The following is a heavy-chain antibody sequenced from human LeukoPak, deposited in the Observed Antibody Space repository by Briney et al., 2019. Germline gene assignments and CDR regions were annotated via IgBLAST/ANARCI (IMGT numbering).Heavy chain of an antibody. CDR1: GFAFSLYW. CDR2: MKHDGSEK. CDR3: ARARDGYNYDSTGDAFDI. V-gene: IGHV3-7*01. J-gene: IGHJ3*02. Sequence: GGSLRLSCVGSGFAFSLYWMTWVRQAPGKGLEWVANMKHDGSEKYYVDSVKGRFTISRDNAKNSLYLQMNSLRAEDTAVYYCARARDGYNYDSTGDAFDIWGQGTMVTVSS. D-gene: IGHD5-24*01.